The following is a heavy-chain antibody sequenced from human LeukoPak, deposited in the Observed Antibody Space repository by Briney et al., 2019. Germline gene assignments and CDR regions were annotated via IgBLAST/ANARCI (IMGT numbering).Heavy chain of an antibody. CDR2: IKQDGSEK. Sequence: GGSLRLPCAASGFTFSSYWMSWVRQAPGKGLEWVANIKQDGSEKYYVDSVKGRFTISRDNSKNTLYLQMNSLRAEDTAVYSCARAYGGYYFDYWGQGTLVTVSS. V-gene: IGHV3-7*04. J-gene: IGHJ4*02. CDR1: GFTFSSYW. D-gene: IGHD4/OR15-4a*01. CDR3: ARAYGGYYFDY.